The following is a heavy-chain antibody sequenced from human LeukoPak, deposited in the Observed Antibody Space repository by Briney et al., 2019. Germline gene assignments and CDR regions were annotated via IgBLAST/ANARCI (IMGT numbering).Heavy chain of an antibody. CDR3: GAGQRMYYFDY. Sequence: GGSLRLSCAASGFTFSSYWMSWVRQAPGKGLEWVANIKQDGSEKYYVDSVKGPFTISRDNAKNSLYLQMNSLRAKDTAVYYCGAGQRMYYFDYWGQGTLVTVSS. V-gene: IGHV3-7*01. D-gene: IGHD6-13*01. CDR1: GFTFSSYW. CDR2: IKQDGSEK. J-gene: IGHJ4*02.